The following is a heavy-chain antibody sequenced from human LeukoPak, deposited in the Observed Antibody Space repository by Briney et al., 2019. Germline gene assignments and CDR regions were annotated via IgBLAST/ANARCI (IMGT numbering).Heavy chain of an antibody. CDR1: GYTFTGYY. D-gene: IGHD4-17*01. CDR3: ARGYGDFNAFDI. J-gene: IGHJ3*02. V-gene: IGHV1-2*06. Sequence: GASVKVSCKTSGYTFTGYYMHWVRQAPGQGLEWMARINPNSGGTNYVQKFQGRFTMTRDTSISTAYMEMSRLRSDDTAVYYCARGYGDFNAFDIWGQGTMVTVSS. CDR2: INPNSGGT.